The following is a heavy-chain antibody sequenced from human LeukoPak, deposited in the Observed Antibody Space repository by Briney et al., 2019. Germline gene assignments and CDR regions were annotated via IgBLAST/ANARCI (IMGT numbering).Heavy chain of an antibody. CDR2: ISYDGSSK. D-gene: IGHD2-2*01. J-gene: IGHJ1*01. CDR1: GFTFSSFG. CDR3: AVRSCSSTSCPTPRAGLRH. Sequence: PGGSLRLSCAASGFTFSSFGMHWVRQAPGKGLEWVAGISYDGSSKYYADSVKGRFTISRDNSKNTLYLQMNSLRAEDTAVYYRAVRSCSSTSCPTPRAGLRHWGQGTLVTVSS. V-gene: IGHV3-30*03.